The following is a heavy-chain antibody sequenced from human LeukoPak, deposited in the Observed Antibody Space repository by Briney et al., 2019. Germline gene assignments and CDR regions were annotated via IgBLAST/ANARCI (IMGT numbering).Heavy chain of an antibody. D-gene: IGHD2/OR15-2a*01. V-gene: IGHV3-74*01. Sequence: PGGSLRLSCATSGLYWMHWVRQAPGEGLVWVPRINTDGTTTNYADSVKGRFTISRDNAKNTVYLQMNNLRADDTGVYYCARAGEYRFDYWGQGTLVSVSS. CDR2: INTDGTTT. CDR3: ARAGEYRFDY. J-gene: IGHJ5*01. CDR1: GLYW.